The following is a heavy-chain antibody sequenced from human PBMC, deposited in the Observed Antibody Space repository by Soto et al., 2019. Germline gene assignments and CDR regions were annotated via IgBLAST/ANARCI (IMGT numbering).Heavy chain of an antibody. CDR3: AAHPPYYPNKKYYFDY. D-gene: IGHD3-10*01. CDR2: IYSGGST. V-gene: IGHV3-66*01. J-gene: IGHJ4*02. Sequence: PGGSLRLSCAASGFTVSSNYMSWVRQAPGKGLEWVSVIYSGGSTYYADSVKGRFTISRDNSKNTLYLQMNSLRAEDTAVYYCAAHPPYYPNKKYYFDYWGQGTLVTVSS. CDR1: GFTVSSNY.